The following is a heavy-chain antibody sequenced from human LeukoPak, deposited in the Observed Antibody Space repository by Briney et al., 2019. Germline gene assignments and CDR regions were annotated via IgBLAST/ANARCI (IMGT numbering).Heavy chain of an antibody. CDR2: ISYGESNI. CDR3: ARGTEYTSSYYYNYPMDV. J-gene: IGHJ6*03. V-gene: IGHV3-30*04. CDR1: GFTFTTYD. D-gene: IGHD6-6*01. Sequence: PGRSLRLSCGASGFTFTTYDMHWVRQAPGKGLEWVSYISYGESNIYYADSVKGRFTISRDSSNNTLYLQMNSLRGDDTAVYYCARGTEYTSSYYYNYPMDVWGKGTTVTVSS.